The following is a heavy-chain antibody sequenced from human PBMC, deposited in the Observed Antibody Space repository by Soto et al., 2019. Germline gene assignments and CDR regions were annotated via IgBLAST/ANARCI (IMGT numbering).Heavy chain of an antibody. CDR1: GFTFSSYW. Sequence: GGSLRLSCAASGFTFSSYWMSWVRQAPGKGLEWVANIKQDGSEKYYVDSVKGRFTISRDNAKNSLYLQMNSLRAEDTAVYYCARDRSIAARPGAFDIWGQGTMVTVSS. CDR2: IKQDGSEK. J-gene: IGHJ3*02. CDR3: ARDRSIAARPGAFDI. V-gene: IGHV3-7*03. D-gene: IGHD6-6*01.